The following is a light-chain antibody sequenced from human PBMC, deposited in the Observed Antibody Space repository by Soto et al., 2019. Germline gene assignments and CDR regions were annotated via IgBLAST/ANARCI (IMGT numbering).Light chain of an antibody. CDR1: SGYSSYA. V-gene: IGLV4-69*01. CDR2: VNSDGSQ. CDR3: QTWGTGIWV. Sequence: QLVLTQSPSASASLGASVKLTCTLSSGYSSYAIAWHQQQPEKGPRYLMKVNSDGSQIKGDGIPDRFSGSSSGAERYLTISSLQSEDEADYYCQTWGTGIWVFGGGTKLTVL. J-gene: IGLJ3*02.